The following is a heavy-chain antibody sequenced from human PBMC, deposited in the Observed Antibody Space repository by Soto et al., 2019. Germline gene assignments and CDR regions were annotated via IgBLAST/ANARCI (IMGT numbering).Heavy chain of an antibody. CDR1: GFTFSDRY. CDR2: TKNKANSYTT. D-gene: IGHD3-16*01. J-gene: IGHJ4*02. CDR3: TIEGAYPGPDFDY. V-gene: IGHV3-72*01. Sequence: GSLRLSCAASGFTFSDRYMDWVRQAPGKGLEWVGRTKNKANSYTTEYAASVKGRFTISRDYSRDSVYLQMNSLKTDDTAVYYCTIEGAYPGPDFDYWGQGTLVTVSS.